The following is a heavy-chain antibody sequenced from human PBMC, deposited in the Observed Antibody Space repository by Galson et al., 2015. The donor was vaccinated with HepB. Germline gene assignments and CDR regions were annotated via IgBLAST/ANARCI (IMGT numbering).Heavy chain of an antibody. J-gene: IGHJ3*02. CDR2: ISSNGGST. CDR1: GFTFSSYA. CDR3: AKGQGMGDI. Sequence: SLRLSCAASGFTFSSYAMHWVRQAPGKGLEYVSAISSNGGSTYYADSVKGRFTISRDNSKNTLYLQMNSLRAEDTAVYYCAKGQGMGDIWGQGTMVTVSS. V-gene: IGHV3-64*04. D-gene: IGHD3-10*01.